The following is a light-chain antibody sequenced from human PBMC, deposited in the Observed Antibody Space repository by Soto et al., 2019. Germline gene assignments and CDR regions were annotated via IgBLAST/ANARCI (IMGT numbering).Light chain of an antibody. J-gene: IGKJ2*01. V-gene: IGKV4-1*01. Sequence: IVMTQSPDSLAVSLGERASITCRSSQAVFRDSSGRHLLAWYQQKPGQPPKLLIYWASTRESGVPDRFSGSGSGTDFTLTISSLQAEDVAVYYCQQFSSPPLFTFGQGNKLEI. CDR2: WAS. CDR3: QQFSSPPLFT. CDR1: QAVFRDSSGRHL.